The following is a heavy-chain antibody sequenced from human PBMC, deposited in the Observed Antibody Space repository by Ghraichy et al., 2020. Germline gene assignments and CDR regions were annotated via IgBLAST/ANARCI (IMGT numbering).Heavy chain of an antibody. CDR1: GFTLSSYC. J-gene: IGHJ3*01. CDR3: TRSQGALNA. V-gene: IGHV3-48*02. CDR2: ISRSSSII. Sequence: GGSLRLSCTASGFTLSSYCMNWVRQAPGKGLVWVSFISRSSSIIYSADSVKGRFTITRDNAKNSLYLQMNNLRDEDTALYYCTRSQGALNAWGQGTMVTVSS.